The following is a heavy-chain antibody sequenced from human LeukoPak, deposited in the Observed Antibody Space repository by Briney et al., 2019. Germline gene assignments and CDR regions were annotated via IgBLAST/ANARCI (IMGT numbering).Heavy chain of an antibody. CDR1: GFTFSSNF. J-gene: IGHJ6*03. Sequence: GGSLRLSCAASGFTFSSNFMSWVRQAPGKGLEWVSVIYSGGSTYYADSVKGRFTISRDNSKNTLYLQMNSLRAEDTAVYYCAKDVGPPGYYYYYMDVWGKGATVTVSS. CDR2: IYSGGST. CDR3: AKDVGPPGYYYYYMDV. V-gene: IGHV3-66*01.